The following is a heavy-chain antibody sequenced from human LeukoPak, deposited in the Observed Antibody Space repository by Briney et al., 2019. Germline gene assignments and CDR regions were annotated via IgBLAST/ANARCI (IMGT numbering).Heavy chain of an antibody. CDR2: IWYDGSNK. CDR1: GFTFSSYG. CDR3: ARDLRGYYFDY. Sequence: GGSLRLSCAASGFTFSSYGMHWVRQAAGKGLEWVAVIWYDGSNKYYADSVKGRFTISRDNSKNTLYLQMNSLRAEDTAVYYCARDLRGYYFDYWGQGALVTVSS. D-gene: IGHD4-17*01. J-gene: IGHJ4*02. V-gene: IGHV3-33*01.